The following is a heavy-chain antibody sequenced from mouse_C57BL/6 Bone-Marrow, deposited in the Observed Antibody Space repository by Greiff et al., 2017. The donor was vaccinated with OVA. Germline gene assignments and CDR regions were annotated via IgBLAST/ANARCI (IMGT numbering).Heavy chain of an antibody. CDR2: IRSKSNNYAT. J-gene: IGHJ3*01. V-gene: IGHV10-1*01. D-gene: IGHD2-3*01. CDR3: VRDGPWFAY. Sequence: EVHLVESGGGLVQPKGSLKLSCAASGFSFNTYAMNWVRQAPGKGLEWVARIRSKSNNYATYYADSVKDRFTISRDDSESMLYLQMNNLKTEDTAMYYCVRDGPWFAYWGQGTLVTVSA. CDR1: GFSFNTYA.